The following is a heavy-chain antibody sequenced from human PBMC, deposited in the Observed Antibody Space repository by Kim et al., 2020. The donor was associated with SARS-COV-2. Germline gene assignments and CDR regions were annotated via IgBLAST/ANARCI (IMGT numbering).Heavy chain of an antibody. CDR1: GFTFSGYY. CDR3: ARGPVGRSCWYYFDY. CDR2: ISSSTGYT. V-gene: IGHV3-11*05. Sequence: GGSLRLSCAASGFTFSGYYMTWVRQAPGRGLEWISYISSSTGYTNYADSLKGRFTISRDNAKNSLYLQMNSLRAEDTAVYYCARGPVGRSCWYYFDYWGRGTLVTVSS. D-gene: IGHD6-13*01. J-gene: IGHJ4*02.